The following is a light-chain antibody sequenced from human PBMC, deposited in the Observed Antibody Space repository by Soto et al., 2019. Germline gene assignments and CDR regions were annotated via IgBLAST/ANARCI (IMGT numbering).Light chain of an antibody. J-gene: IGLJ2*01. CDR3: QVWNSGSDPVS. CDR2: SDS. CDR1: DIGRKS. V-gene: IGLV3-21*04. Sequence: SYELTQPPSVSVAPGKTANIPCAGDDIGRKSVHWYQQKAGQAPVLVIYSDSDRPSGIPERFSGSKTGNTATLTISRVEVGDEADYYCQVWNSGSDPVSFGGGTKLTVL.